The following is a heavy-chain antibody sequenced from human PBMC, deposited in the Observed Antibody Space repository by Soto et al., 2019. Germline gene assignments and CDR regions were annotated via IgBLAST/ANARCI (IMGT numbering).Heavy chain of an antibody. CDR1: GGSISSGGYY. J-gene: IGHJ6*02. D-gene: IGHD2-2*01. CDR2: IYYSRST. CDR3: ARDTPCSSTSCRGIHYYYGMDV. Sequence: PSETLSLTCTVSGGSISSGGYYWSWIRQHPGKGLEWIGYIYYSRSTYYNPSLKSRVTISVDTSKNQFSLKLSSVTAADTAVYYCARDTPCSSTSCRGIHYYYGMDVWGQGTTVTVSS. V-gene: IGHV4-31*02.